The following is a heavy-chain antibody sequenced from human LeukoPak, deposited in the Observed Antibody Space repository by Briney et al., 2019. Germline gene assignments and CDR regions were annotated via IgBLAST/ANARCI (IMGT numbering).Heavy chain of an antibody. CDR3: ARRKKTKYDSSGYYYHDAFDI. CDR2: IIPIFGTA. V-gene: IGHV1-69*05. Sequence: SVKVSRKASGGTFSSYAISWVRQAPGQGLEWMGRIIPIFGTANYAQKFQGRVTITTDESTSTAYMELSSLRSEDTAVYYCARRKKTKYDSSGYYYHDAFDIWGQGTMVTVSS. J-gene: IGHJ3*02. CDR1: GGTFSSYA. D-gene: IGHD3-22*01.